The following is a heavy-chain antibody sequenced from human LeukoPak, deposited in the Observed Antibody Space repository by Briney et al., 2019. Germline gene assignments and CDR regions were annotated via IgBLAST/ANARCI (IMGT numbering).Heavy chain of an antibody. Sequence: PGGSLRLSCAASGFTFSSYAMSWVRQAPGKGLEWVSAISGGGGSTYYADSVKGRFTISRDNSKNTLYLQMNSLRAEDTAVYYCAREGGDIAAAGHQASYRQTNWFDPWGQGTLVTVSS. D-gene: IGHD6-13*01. V-gene: IGHV3-23*01. J-gene: IGHJ5*02. CDR2: ISGGGGST. CDR3: AREGGDIAAAGHQASYRQTNWFDP. CDR1: GFTFSSYA.